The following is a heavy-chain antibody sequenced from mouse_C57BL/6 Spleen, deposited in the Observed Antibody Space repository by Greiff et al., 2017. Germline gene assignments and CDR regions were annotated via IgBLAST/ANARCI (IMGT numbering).Heavy chain of an antibody. CDR2: IDPSDSYT. CDR1: GYTFTSYW. D-gene: IGHD2-13*01. V-gene: IGHV1-50*01. CDR3: ARYPGEGAMDY. Sequence: QVQLQQSGAELVKPGASVKLSCKASGYTFTSYWMQWVKQRPGQGLEWIGEIDPSDSYTNYNQKFKGKATLTVDTSSSTAYMQLSSLTSEDSAVYYCARYPGEGAMDYWGQGTSVTVSS. J-gene: IGHJ4*01.